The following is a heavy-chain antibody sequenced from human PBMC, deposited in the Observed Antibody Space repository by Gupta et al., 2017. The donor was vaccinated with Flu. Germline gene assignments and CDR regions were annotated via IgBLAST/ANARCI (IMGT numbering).Heavy chain of an antibody. J-gene: IGHJ4*03. CDR3: VSDRGWSTLDY. CDR1: GLTFPNYW. Sequence: EVQLEESGGGLVQPGGALRLSCAVSGLTFPNYWMHWVRQAPGKGLEWVSRINSDGRITNYADSVKGRFTISKDNAKNTLFLQMNSLRAEDASVYYCVSDRGWSTLDYWGHGTLVTVSS. CDR2: INSDGRIT. V-gene: IGHV3-74*01.